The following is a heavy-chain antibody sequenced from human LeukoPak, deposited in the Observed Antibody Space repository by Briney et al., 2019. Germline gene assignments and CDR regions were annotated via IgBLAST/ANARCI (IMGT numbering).Heavy chain of an antibody. J-gene: IGHJ6*03. CDR1: GYTFTSYG. Sequence: GASVKVSCKASGYTFTSYGISWVRQAPGQGLEWMGWISAYNGDTNYAQKLQGRVTMTTDTSTSTAYMELRSLRSDDTAVYYCAGEGLRSIAARRGTRDYMDVWGKGTTVIVSS. CDR2: ISAYNGDT. D-gene: IGHD6-6*01. V-gene: IGHV1-18*01. CDR3: AGEGLRSIAARRGTRDYMDV.